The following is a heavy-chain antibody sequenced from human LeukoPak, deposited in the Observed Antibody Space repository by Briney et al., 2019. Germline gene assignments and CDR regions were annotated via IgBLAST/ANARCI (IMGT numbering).Heavy chain of an antibody. CDR2: IIPIFGTA. V-gene: IGHV1-69*13. Sequence: ASVKVSCKASGGTFSSYAISWVRQAPGQGLEWMGGIIPIFGTANYAQKFQGRVTITADESTSTAYMELSSLRSEDTAVYYCARPGRHVLRFLEWSRRDAFDIWGQGTMVTVSS. J-gene: IGHJ3*02. CDR3: ARPGRHVLRFLEWSRRDAFDI. CDR1: GGTFSSYA. D-gene: IGHD3-3*01.